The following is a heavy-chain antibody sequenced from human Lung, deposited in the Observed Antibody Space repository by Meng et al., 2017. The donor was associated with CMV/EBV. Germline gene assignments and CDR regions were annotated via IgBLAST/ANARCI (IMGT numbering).Heavy chain of an antibody. D-gene: IGHD1-26*01. Sequence: GGXLRLXCAASGFTFSDYSMNWVRQAPGKGLEWVSSISSSSTYIHYADSVKGRFTISRDNAKNSVYLQMNSLRAEDTAVYYCARDLYSGSYFGRGYYYGMDVWGQGTTVTVSS. CDR2: ISSSSTYI. J-gene: IGHJ6*02. CDR1: GFTFSDYS. V-gene: IGHV3-21*01. CDR3: ARDLYSGSYFGRGYYYGMDV.